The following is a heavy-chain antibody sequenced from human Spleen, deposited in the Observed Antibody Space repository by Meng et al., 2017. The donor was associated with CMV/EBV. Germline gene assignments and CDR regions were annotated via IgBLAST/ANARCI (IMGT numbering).Heavy chain of an antibody. V-gene: IGHV4-34*01. J-gene: IGHJ2*01. D-gene: IGHD2-2*01. Sequence: GYYWSLIRQPPGKGLEWIGEINHSGSTNYNPSLKSRVTISVDTSKNQFSLKLSSVTAADTAVYYCARGQPGYCSSTSCSRGGYFDLWGRGTLVTVSS. CDR2: INHSGST. CDR3: ARGQPGYCSSTSCSRGGYFDL. CDR1: GYY.